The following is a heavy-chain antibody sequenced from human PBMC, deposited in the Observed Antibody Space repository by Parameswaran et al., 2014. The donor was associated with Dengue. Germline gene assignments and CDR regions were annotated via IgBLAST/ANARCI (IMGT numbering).Heavy chain of an antibody. CDR3: ARVVVGHRIFDY. CDR1: GGSISSGGYY. Sequence: SETLSLTCTVSGGSISSGGYYWSWIRQHPGKGLEWIGYIYYSGSTYYNPSLKSRVTISVDTSKNQFSLKLSSVTAADTAVYYCARVVVGHRIFDYWGQGTLVTVSS. CDR2: IYYSGST. J-gene: IGHJ4*02. D-gene: IGHD2-2*01. V-gene: IGHV4-31*03.